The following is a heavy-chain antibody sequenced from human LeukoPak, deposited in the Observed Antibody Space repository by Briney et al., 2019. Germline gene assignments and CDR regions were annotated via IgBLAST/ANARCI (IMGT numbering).Heavy chain of an antibody. V-gene: IGHV5-51*01. CDR3: ARSYCSSTSCSPIGPEYLQH. J-gene: IGHJ1*01. CDR1: GYNFTSYW. D-gene: IGHD2-2*01. Sequence: GESLKISCKGSGYNFTSYWIGWVRQMPGKGLEWMGIIYPGDSDTRYSPSFQGQVTISADKSISTAYLQWSSLKASDTAMYYCARSYCSSTSCSPIGPEYLQHWGQGTLVTVSS. CDR2: IYPGDSDT.